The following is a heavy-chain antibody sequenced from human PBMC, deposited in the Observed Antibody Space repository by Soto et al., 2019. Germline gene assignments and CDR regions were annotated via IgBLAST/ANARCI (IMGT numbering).Heavy chain of an antibody. J-gene: IGHJ4*02. V-gene: IGHV1-18*01. CDR3: AREAWYSSSSVNDY. CDR1: GYTFTSYA. CDR2: ISAYNGNT. D-gene: IGHD6-6*01. Sequence: ASVKVSCKASGYTFTSYAMHWVRQAPGQRLEWMGWISAYNGNTNYAQELQGRVTMTTDTSTSTAYMELRSLRSDDTAVYYCAREAWYSSSSVNDYWGQGTLVTVS.